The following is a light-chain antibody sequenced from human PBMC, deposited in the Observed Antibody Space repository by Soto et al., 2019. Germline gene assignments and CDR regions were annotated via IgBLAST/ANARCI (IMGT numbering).Light chain of an antibody. CDR2: VVS. V-gene: IGLV2-14*01. J-gene: IGLJ1*01. CDR1: SSDVGRYDY. CDR3: SSFTDSRVYV. Sequence: QSVLTQPASVSGSPGQSITISCTGTSSDVGRYDYVSWYQHHPGKAPKLIIYVVSDRPSGVSNRFSGSKSGNTASLTISGLQAEDEADYYCSSFTDSRVYVFRSATTVTVL.